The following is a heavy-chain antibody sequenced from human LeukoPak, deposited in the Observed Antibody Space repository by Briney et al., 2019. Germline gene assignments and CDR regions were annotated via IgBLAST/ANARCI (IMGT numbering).Heavy chain of an antibody. J-gene: IGHJ4*02. CDR2: ISGSSSSSDGGAK. CDR3: SRAQPPASRGSYHTIDY. V-gene: IGHV3-11*04. D-gene: IGHD1-26*01. Sequence: KPGGSLRLSCAASGFTFSDYYMSWIRQAPGKGLEWVSDISGSSSSSDGGAKQYADSVKGRFTISRDNDKNSLYLQMNSLRAEDTAVYYCSRAQPPASRGSYHTIDYWGQGTLVTVSS. CDR1: GFTFSDYY.